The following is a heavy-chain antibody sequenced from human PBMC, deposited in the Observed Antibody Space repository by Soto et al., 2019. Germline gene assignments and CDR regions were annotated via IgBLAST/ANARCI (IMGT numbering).Heavy chain of an antibody. J-gene: IGHJ2*01. Sequence: SETLSLTCTVSGGSISSSSYYWGWIRQPPGKGLEWIGSIYYSGSTYYNPSLKSRFTISVDTSKNQFSLKLSSVTAADTAVYYCARHPYDSGYDPYWYFDLWGRGTLVTVSS. CDR3: ARHPYDSGYDPYWYFDL. CDR1: GGSISSSSYY. V-gene: IGHV4-39*01. D-gene: IGHD5-12*01. CDR2: IYYSGST.